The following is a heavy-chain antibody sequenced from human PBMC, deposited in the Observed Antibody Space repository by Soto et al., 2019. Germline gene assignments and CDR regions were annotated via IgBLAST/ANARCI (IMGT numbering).Heavy chain of an antibody. CDR3: ARRRLNTMVRGVHFDY. Sequence: SETLSLTCAVYGGSFSGYYWSWIRQPPGKGLEWIGEINHSGSTNYNPSLKSRVTISVDTSKNQFSLKLSSVTAADTAVYYCARRRLNTMVRGVHFDYWGQGTLVTVSS. CDR2: INHSGST. CDR1: GGSFSGYY. V-gene: IGHV4-34*01. J-gene: IGHJ4*02. D-gene: IGHD3-10*01.